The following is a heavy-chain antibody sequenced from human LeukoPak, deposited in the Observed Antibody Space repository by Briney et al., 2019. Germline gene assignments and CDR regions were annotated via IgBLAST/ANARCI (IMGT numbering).Heavy chain of an antibody. CDR3: ATSRGSWPDYFDY. V-gene: IGHV3-66*01. J-gene: IGHJ4*02. CDR2: IYGGGSV. Sequence: PGGSLRLSCAASGFTFSSYSMNWVRQAPGKGLEWVSIIYGGGSVFYADSVKGRFTISRDNSKNTLYLQMNSLRAEDTAVYYCATSRGSWPDYFDYWGQGTLVTVSS. CDR1: GFTFSSYS. D-gene: IGHD6-13*01.